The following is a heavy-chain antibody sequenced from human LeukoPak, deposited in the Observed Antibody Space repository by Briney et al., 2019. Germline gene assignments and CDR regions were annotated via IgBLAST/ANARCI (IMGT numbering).Heavy chain of an antibody. CDR3: AHVICVDYGDWGYFDY. Sequence: GSGPTLVKPAQTLTLTCTFSGFSRGTGGGGVGWIGQPPGKGLEWLTVIYCDDDKRYTPSLKRSLTITKDTSKNQVVLTMTNMDPVDTATYYCAHVICVDYGDWGYFDYWGQGTLVTVSS. V-gene: IGHV2-5*02. D-gene: IGHD4-17*01. CDR2: IYCDDDK. CDR1: GFSRGTGGGG. J-gene: IGHJ4*02.